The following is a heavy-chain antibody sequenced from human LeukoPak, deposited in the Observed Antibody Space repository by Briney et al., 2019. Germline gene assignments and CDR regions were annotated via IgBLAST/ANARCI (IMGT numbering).Heavy chain of an antibody. Sequence: SETLSLTCTVSGGSISNCYWSWIRQPPGKGLEWIGYIYYSGSTNYNPSLKSRVTISVDTSKNQFSLKLNSVTAADTAVYYCARRYCYGGSCYSAHDYWGQGTLVTVSS. J-gene: IGHJ4*02. CDR3: ARRYCYGGSCYSAHDY. CDR2: IYYSGST. CDR1: GGSISNCY. V-gene: IGHV4-59*08. D-gene: IGHD2-15*01.